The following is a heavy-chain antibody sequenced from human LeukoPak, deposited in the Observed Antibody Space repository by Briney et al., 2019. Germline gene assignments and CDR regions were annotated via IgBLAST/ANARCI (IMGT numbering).Heavy chain of an antibody. CDR3: TRELCGVDCFYDY. D-gene: IGHD2-21*01. V-gene: IGHV3-49*04. J-gene: IGHJ4*02. CDR2: IRSKAYGGTT. CDR1: GFTFGDYA. Sequence: GGSLRLSCTASGFTFGDYAMSWVRQAPGKGLEWVGFIRSKAYGGTTEYAASVKGRFTISRDDSKSIAYLQMNSLKTEDTAVYYCTRELCGVDCFYDYWGQGTLVTVSS.